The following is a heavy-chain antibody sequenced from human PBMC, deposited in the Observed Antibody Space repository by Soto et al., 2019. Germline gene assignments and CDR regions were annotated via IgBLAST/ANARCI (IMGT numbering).Heavy chain of an antibody. D-gene: IGHD3-22*01. CDR3: ARSHGMYYYDSSGYFDY. J-gene: IGHJ4*02. Sequence: SETLYLTCAVYGGSFSSYYWSWIRQPPGKGLDWIVNIYYSGRTNYNPSLKSRVTISVDTSKNQFSLKLSSVTAADTAVYYCARSHGMYYYDSSGYFDYWGQGSLVTVS. CDR2: IYYSGRT. V-gene: IGHV4-59*01. CDR1: GGSFSSYY.